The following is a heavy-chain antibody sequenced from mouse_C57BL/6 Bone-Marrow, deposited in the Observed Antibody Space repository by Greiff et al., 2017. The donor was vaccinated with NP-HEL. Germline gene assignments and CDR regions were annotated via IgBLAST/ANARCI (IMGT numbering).Heavy chain of an antibody. Sequence: QVQLQQSGAELARPGASVKLSCKASGYTFTSYGISWVKQRTGQGLEWIGEFYPRSGNTYYNEKFKGKATLTADKSSSTAYMELRSLTSEDSAVYFCARWRYYGSSRYFDVWGTGTTVTVSS. J-gene: IGHJ1*03. CDR3: ARWRYYGSSRYFDV. CDR1: GYTFTSYG. D-gene: IGHD1-1*01. CDR2: FYPRSGNT. V-gene: IGHV1-81*01.